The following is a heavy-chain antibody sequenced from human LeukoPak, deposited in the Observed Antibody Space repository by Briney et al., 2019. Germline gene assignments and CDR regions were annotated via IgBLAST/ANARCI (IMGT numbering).Heavy chain of an antibody. V-gene: IGHV1-69*02. D-gene: IGHD2-2*01. CDR1: GYTLTELS. CDR3: ASYHVVPAAREYFQH. CDR2: IIPILGIA. J-gene: IGHJ1*01. Sequence: SVKVSCKVSGYTLTELSMHWVRQAPGKGLEWMGRIIPILGIANYAQKFQGRVTITADKSTSTAYMELSSLRSEDTAVYYCASYHVVPAAREYFQHWGQGTLVTVSS.